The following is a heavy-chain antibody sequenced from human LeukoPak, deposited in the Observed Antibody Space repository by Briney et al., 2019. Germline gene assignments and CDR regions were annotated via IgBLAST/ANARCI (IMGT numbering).Heavy chain of an antibody. J-gene: IGHJ6*03. V-gene: IGHV4-39*01. CDR1: GGSSSSSSYY. CDR2: IYYSGST. CDR3: ARRLIKQLADYYYMDV. D-gene: IGHD6-6*01. Sequence: SEILSLTCTVSGGSSSSSSYYWCWIRQPPGKGLEWIGSIYYSGSTYYNPSLKSRVTISVDTSKNQFSLKLSSVTAADTAVYYCARRLIKQLADYYYMDVWGKGTTVTVSS.